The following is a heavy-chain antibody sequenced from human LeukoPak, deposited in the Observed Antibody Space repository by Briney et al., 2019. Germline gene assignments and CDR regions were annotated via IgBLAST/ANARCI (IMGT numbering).Heavy chain of an antibody. V-gene: IGHV3-15*01. CDR3: TTAPRITMVRGVIRTFDY. CDR2: IKSKADGGTT. D-gene: IGHD3-10*01. CDR1: GFTFSYAW. J-gene: IGHJ4*02. Sequence: PGGSLRLSCAASGFTFSYAWMSWVRQAPGKGLEWVGRIKSKADGGTTDYAAPVKGRFTISRDDSKNTLYLQMNSLKTEDTAVYYCTTAPRITMVRGVIRTFDYWGQGTLVTVSS.